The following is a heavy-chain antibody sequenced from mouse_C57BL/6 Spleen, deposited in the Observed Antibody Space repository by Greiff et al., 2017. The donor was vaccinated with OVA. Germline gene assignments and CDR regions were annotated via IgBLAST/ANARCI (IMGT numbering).Heavy chain of an antibody. D-gene: IGHD2-4*01. CDR1: GFSLTSYG. J-gene: IGHJ3*01. V-gene: IGHV2-3*01. CDR2: IWGDGST. Sequence: QVQLKQSGPGLVAPSQSLSITCTVSGFSLTSYGVSWVRQPPGTGLEWLGVIWGDGSTNYHSAPISRLSISKNNSKSQVFLKLNSLQTDNTATYYCANRDDYGWFAYWGQGTLVTVSA. CDR3: ANRDDYGWFAY.